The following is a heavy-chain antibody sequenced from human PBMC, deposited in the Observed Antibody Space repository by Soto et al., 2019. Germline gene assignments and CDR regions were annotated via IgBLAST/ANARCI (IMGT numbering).Heavy chain of an antibody. D-gene: IGHD1-7*01. V-gene: IGHV3-48*03. Sequence: PGGSLRLSCAASGFTFSSYEMNWVRQAPGKGLEWVSYISSSGSTIYYADSVKGRFTISRDNAKNSLYLQMNSLRAEDTAVYYCAHTAGTTYYYYGMDVWGQGTTVTVSS. CDR3: AHTAGTTYYYYGMDV. CDR2: ISSSGSTI. CDR1: GFTFSSYE. J-gene: IGHJ6*02.